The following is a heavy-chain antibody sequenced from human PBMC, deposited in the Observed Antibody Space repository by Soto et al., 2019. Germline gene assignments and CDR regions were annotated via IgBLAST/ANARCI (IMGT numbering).Heavy chain of an antibody. V-gene: IGHV1-3*01. CDR3: VKDGDYYDSSGDYYEGYFDS. CDR1: GYTFTSYA. D-gene: IGHD3-22*01. CDR2: INAGNGNT. J-gene: IGHJ4*02. Sequence: ASVKVSCTASGYTFTSYAMHWVRQAPGQRLEWMGWINAGNGNTKYSQKFQGRVTITRDTSASTAYMELSSLRSEDTAVYYCVKDGDYYDSSGDYYEGYFDSWGQGTLVTVSS.